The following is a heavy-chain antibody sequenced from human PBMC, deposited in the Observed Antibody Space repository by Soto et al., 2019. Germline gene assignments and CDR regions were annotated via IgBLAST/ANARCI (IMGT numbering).Heavy chain of an antibody. CDR2: INHSGST. J-gene: IGHJ4*02. Sequence: PSETLSLTCAVYGGSFSGCYWSWIRQPPGKGLEWIGEINHSGSTNYNPSLKSRVTISVDTSKNQFSLKLSSVTAADTAVYYCASGGAITMIVPGDYWGQGTLVNVS. V-gene: IGHV4-34*01. CDR3: ASGGAITMIVPGDY. CDR1: GGSFSGCY. D-gene: IGHD3-22*01.